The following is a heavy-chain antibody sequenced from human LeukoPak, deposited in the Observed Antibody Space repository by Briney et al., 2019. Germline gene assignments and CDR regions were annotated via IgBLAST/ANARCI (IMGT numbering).Heavy chain of an antibody. D-gene: IGHD4-17*01. CDR2: ISAYNGNT. CDR1: GYTFTSYG. J-gene: IGHJ4*02. V-gene: IGHV1-18*01. Sequence: ASVKVSCKASGYTFTSYGISGVRQAPGQGLEWMGWISAYNGNTNYAQKLQGRVTMTTDTSTSTAYMELRSLRSDDTAVYYCAREGGQQTTVTTYDYWGQGTLVTVSS. CDR3: AREGGQQTTVTTYDY.